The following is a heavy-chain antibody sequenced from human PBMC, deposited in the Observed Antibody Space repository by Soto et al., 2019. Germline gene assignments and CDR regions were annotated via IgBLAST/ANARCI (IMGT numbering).Heavy chain of an antibody. D-gene: IGHD3-16*02. Sequence: QVQLVESGGGVVQPGRSLRLSCAASGFTFSSYGMHWVRQAPGKGLEWVAVISYAGSNKYYADSVKGRFTISRDNSKNTLYLQMNSLRAEDTAVYYCAKPDTYDYVWGSYRRYYFDYWGQGTLVTVSS. J-gene: IGHJ4*02. V-gene: IGHV3-30*18. CDR2: ISYAGSNK. CDR3: AKPDTYDYVWGSYRRYYFDY. CDR1: GFTFSSYG.